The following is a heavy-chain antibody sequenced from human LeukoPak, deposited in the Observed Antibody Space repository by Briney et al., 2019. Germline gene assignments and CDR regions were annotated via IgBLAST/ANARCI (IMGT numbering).Heavy chain of an antibody. V-gene: IGHV1-24*01. D-gene: IGHD5-12*01. CDR2: FEPEDVET. J-gene: IGHJ4*02. CDR3: ATYSGYAAY. CDR1: GYTLTELA. Sequence: ASVKVSCMVSGYTLTELAIHWVRQAPGKRCSGLGGFEPEDVETIYPQKFQGRVTMTEKTYTDTGNMKLSSLRSEDTAVYYCATYSGYAAYWGQGTLVSVSS.